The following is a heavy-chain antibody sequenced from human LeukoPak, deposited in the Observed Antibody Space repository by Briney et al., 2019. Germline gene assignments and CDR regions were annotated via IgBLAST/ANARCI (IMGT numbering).Heavy chain of an antibody. CDR3: ALQQLATKYFQH. CDR1: GFTFSSYG. V-gene: IGHV3-30*03. Sequence: PGESLRLSCAASGFTFSSYGMHWVRQAPGKGLEWVAVISYDGSNKYYADSVKGRFTISRDNSKNTLYLQMNSLRAEDTAVYYCALQQLATKYFQHWGQGTLVTVSS. D-gene: IGHD6-13*01. CDR2: ISYDGSNK. J-gene: IGHJ1*01.